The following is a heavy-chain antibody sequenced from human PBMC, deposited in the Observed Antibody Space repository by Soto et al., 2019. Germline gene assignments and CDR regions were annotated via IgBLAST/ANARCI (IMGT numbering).Heavy chain of an antibody. CDR3: ARRGYCTSTSCYAEDY. Sequence: PSETLSLTCAVYGGSFSGYYWSWIRQPPGKGLEWIGYIYYSGSTNYNPSLKSRVTISVDTSKNQFSLKLSSVTAADTAVYYCARRGYCTSTSCYAEDYWGQGTLVTVSS. CDR1: GGSFSGYY. J-gene: IGHJ4*02. CDR2: IYYSGST. D-gene: IGHD2-2*03. V-gene: IGHV4-59*08.